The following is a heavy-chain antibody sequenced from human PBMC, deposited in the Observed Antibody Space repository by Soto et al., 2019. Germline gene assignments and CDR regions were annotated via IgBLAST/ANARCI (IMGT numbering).Heavy chain of an antibody. CDR1: GFTFNTYA. CDR3: AKFHGSGTYYNFPDY. Sequence: GGSLRLSCAASGFTFNTYAMSWVRQAPGKGLEWVSTISDSGGRTYYAASVKGRFTISRDNSKNTLYLLMNSLSAEDTALYYCAKFHGSGTYYNFPDYWGQGTLVTVSS. J-gene: IGHJ4*02. V-gene: IGHV3-23*01. CDR2: ISDSGGRT. D-gene: IGHD3-10*01.